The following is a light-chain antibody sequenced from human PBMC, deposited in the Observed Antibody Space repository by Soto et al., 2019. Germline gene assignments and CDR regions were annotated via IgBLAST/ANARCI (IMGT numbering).Light chain of an antibody. CDR3: QQYGSSPS. J-gene: IGKJ3*01. Sequence: EIVMRQPVATQCVYQRERTTLSCRASQSVSILLAWYQQKPGQAPRLLIHGATTRATGIPARFSGSGSGTEFTLPFSSLQSEDFAVYYCQQYGSSPSFAPGTKVDIK. V-gene: IGKV3-15*01. CDR1: QSVSIL. CDR2: GAT.